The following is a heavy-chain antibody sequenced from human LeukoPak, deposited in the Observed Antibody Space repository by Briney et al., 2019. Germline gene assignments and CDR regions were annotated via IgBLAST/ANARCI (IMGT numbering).Heavy chain of an antibody. CDR1: GFTFSSYW. CDR2: IKQDGSEK. Sequence: GGSLRLSCAASGFTFSSYWMSWVRQAPGKGLEWVANIKQDGSEKYYVDSVKGRFTISRDNSKNTLYLQMNSLRAEDTAVYYCAKEAPGSTRFDPWGQGTLVTVSS. V-gene: IGHV3-7*03. J-gene: IGHJ5*02. D-gene: IGHD2-2*01. CDR3: AKEAPGSTRFDP.